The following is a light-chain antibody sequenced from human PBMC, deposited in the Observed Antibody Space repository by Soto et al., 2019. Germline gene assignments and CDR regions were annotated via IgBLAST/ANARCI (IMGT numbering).Light chain of an antibody. V-gene: IGLV2-14*03. J-gene: IGLJ1*01. CDR2: DVS. CDR3: SSYRTSNTRQIV. Sequence: QSALTQPASVSGSPGQSITISCTGTSSDVCGYNYVSWYQHHPGKAPKLMIYDVSNRPSGVSNRFSGSKSGNTASLSISGLQPEDEADYYCSSYRTSNTRQIVCGTGTKVTVL. CDR1: SSDVCGYNY.